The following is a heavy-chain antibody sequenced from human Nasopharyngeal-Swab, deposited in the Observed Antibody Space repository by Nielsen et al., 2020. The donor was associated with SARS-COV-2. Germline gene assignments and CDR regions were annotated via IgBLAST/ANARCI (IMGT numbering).Heavy chain of an antibody. CDR1: GGSISSSSYY. D-gene: IGHD6-6*01. Sequence: GSLRLSCTVSGGSISSSSYYWGWLRQPPGKGLEGIGSIYYSGSTYYNPSLKSRVTISVDTSKNQFSLKLSSVTAADTAVYYCARHTYIAARLGDYWGQGTLVTVSS. J-gene: IGHJ4*02. CDR3: ARHTYIAARLGDY. V-gene: IGHV4-39*01. CDR2: IYYSGST.